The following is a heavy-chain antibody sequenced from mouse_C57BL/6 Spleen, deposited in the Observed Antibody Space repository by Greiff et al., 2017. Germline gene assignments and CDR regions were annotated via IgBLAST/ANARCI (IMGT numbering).Heavy chain of an antibody. D-gene: IGHD3-3*01. V-gene: IGHV1-80*01. CDR2: IYPGDGDT. J-gene: IGHJ1*03. CDR3: ARGGGTPVDFDV. CDR1: GYAFSSYW. Sequence: QVQLKESGAELVKPGASVKISCKASGYAFSSYWMNWVKQRPGKGLEWIGQIYPGDGDTNYNGKFKGKATLTADKSSSTAYMQLRSLTAEDSAVYFCARGGGTPVDFDVWGTGTTVTVSS.